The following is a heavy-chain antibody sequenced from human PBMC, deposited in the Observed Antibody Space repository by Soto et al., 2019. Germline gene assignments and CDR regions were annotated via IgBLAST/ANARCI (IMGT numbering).Heavy chain of an antibody. CDR1: GGTFSSYA. D-gene: IGHD2-8*01. CDR3: ARDRLEPTLYRTPIHGYYYYGMDV. J-gene: IGHJ6*02. V-gene: IGHV1-69*13. CDR2: IIPIFGTA. Sequence: GASVKVSCKASGGTFSSYAISWVRQAPGQGLEWMGGIIPIFGTANYAQKFQGRVTITADESTSTAYMELSSLRSEDTAVYYCARDRLEPTLYRTPIHGYYYYGMDVWGQGTTVTVSS.